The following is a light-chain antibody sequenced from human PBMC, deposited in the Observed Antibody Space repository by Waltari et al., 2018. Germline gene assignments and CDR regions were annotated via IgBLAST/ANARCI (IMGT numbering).Light chain of an antibody. J-gene: IGKJ2*03. CDR1: ENVNNY. Sequence: DIQMTQSPSSLPASVGDRVTITCRASENVNNYLNWYQQKQGKAPKLLIYKASTWQSGVPSRFGGSGSGTDYTFTISSLQSEDVATYYCQHNYGTPYSFGQGTKVEMK. CDR2: KAS. CDR3: QHNYGTPYS. V-gene: IGKV1-39*01.